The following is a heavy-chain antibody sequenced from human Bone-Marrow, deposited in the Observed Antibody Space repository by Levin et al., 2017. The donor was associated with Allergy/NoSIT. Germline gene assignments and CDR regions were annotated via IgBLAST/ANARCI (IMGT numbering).Heavy chain of an antibody. CDR1: GFSFSNSY. D-gene: IGHD6-13*01. V-gene: IGHV3-11*05. J-gene: IGHJ3*02. CDR2: ISRSDYT. Sequence: PGGSLRLSCTASGFSFSNSYMTWIRQAPGKGLEWVSYISRSDYTNYADSVKGRFTISRDNAEDSLYLQMNSLRAEDTAMYYCARVNNIEAAQIPSDALDIWGQGTKVTVSS. CDR3: ARVNNIEAAQIPSDALDI.